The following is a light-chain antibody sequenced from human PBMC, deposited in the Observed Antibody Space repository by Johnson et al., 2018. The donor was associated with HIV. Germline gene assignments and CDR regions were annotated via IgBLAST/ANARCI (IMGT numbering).Light chain of an antibody. CDR2: DNN. CDR1: SSNIGNMY. CDR3: GTWDSSLRGYV. V-gene: IGLV1-51*01. J-gene: IGLJ1*01. Sequence: QSVLTQPPSVSAAPGQKVTISCSGSSSNIGNMYVSWYQQLPGTAPKLLIYDNNKRPSGIPDRFSGSKSGTSATLGITGLQSGDEADYYCGTWDSSLRGYVFGTGTKVT.